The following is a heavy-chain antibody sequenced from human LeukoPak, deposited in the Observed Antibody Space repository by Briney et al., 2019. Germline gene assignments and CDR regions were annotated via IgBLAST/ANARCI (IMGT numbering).Heavy chain of an antibody. V-gene: IGHV1-69*13. CDR2: IFPICGTA. CDR3: ARGEGGYNHGWYFDL. J-gene: IGHJ2*01. Sequence: SVKVSCKASGGTFISYAISGVPHAPGQGLERMGRIFPICGTANYDQKFQGRVTITADESTSTAFMQLSSLRSEDTAVYYCARGEGGYNHGWYFDLWGRGTLVTVSS. D-gene: IGHD5-24*01. CDR1: GGTFISYA.